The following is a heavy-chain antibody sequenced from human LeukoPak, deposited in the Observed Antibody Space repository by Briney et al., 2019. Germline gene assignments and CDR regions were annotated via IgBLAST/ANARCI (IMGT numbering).Heavy chain of an antibody. V-gene: IGHV4-31*03. J-gene: IGHJ4*02. CDR2: IYYSGST. D-gene: IGHD3-22*01. Sequence: SETLSLTCTVSGGSISSGDYYWSWIRQHPGKGLEWIGYIYYSGSTYYNPSLKSRVTISVDTSKNQFSLKLSSVTAADTAVYYCARVTAIVRVFDYWGQGTLVTVSS. CDR1: GGSISSGDYY. CDR3: ARVTAIVRVFDY.